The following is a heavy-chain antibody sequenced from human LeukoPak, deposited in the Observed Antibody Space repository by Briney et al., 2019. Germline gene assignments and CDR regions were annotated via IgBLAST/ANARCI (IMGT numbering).Heavy chain of an antibody. D-gene: IGHD6-19*01. Sequence: ASVKVSCKASGYTFTSYGISWVRQAPGQGLEWMGWISAYNGNTNYAQKLQGRVTTTTDTSTSTAYMELRSLRSEDTAVYYCARDLLIAVDGTGPRPDNWFDHWGQGTLVTVSS. CDR2: ISAYNGNT. CDR3: ARDLLIAVDGTGPRPDNWFDH. V-gene: IGHV1-18*01. CDR1: GYTFTSYG. J-gene: IGHJ5*02.